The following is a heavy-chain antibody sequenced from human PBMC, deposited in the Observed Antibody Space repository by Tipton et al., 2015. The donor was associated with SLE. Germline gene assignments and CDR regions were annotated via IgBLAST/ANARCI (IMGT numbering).Heavy chain of an antibody. CDR1: GFDFDNYG. D-gene: IGHD3-22*01. CDR2: ISSSSSYI. V-gene: IGHV3-21*03. J-gene: IGHJ4*02. Sequence: SLRLSCAASGFDFDNYGMNWVRQAPGKGLEWVSSISSSSSYIFYADSVKGRFTISRDNAKNSLYLQMNSLRAEDTAVYYCARGAYYYDSSGYPFDYWGQGTLVTVSS. CDR3: ARGAYYYDSSGYPFDY.